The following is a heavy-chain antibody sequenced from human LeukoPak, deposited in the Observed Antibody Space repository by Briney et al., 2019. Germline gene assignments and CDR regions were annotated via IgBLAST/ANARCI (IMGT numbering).Heavy chain of an antibody. CDR3: ARKGMYYDFWSGYFRRRDPVDYFDY. J-gene: IGHJ4*02. CDR1: GFTFSSYW. D-gene: IGHD3-3*01. Sequence: HPGGSLRLSCAASGFTFSSYWMSWVRQAPGKGLEWVANIKQDGSEKYYVDSVKGRFTISRDNAKNSLYLQMNSLRAEDTAVYYCARKGMYYDFWSGYFRRRDPVDYFDYWGQGTLVTVSS. V-gene: IGHV3-7*04. CDR2: IKQDGSEK.